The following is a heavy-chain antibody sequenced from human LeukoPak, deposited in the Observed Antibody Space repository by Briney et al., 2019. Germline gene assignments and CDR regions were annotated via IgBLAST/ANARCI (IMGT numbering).Heavy chain of an antibody. CDR3: ARRAGAYSHPYDY. D-gene: IGHD4/OR15-4a*01. CDR1: GGSFSGYY. CDR2: INHSGST. Sequence: SETLSLTCAVYGGSFSGYYWSWIRQPPGKGLEWIGEINHSGSTNYNPSLKSRVTISVDTSKNQFSLKLSSVTAEDTAVYYCARRAGAYSHPYDYWGQGTLVTVSS. J-gene: IGHJ4*02. V-gene: IGHV4-34*01.